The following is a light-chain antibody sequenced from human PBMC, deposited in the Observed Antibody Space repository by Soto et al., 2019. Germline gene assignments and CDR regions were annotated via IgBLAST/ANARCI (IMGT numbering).Light chain of an antibody. CDR2: EVS. V-gene: IGLV2-14*01. J-gene: IGLJ1*01. CDR3: SSYTSSSIAYV. CDR1: SSDVGGYNY. Sequence: QSALTQPASVSGSPGQSITISCTGTSSDVGGYNYVSWYQQHPGKAPKLMIYEVSNRPSGVSNRFSGSKSGNTASLTISGLQAEDEADYYCSSYTSSSIAYVFATGTKVTVL.